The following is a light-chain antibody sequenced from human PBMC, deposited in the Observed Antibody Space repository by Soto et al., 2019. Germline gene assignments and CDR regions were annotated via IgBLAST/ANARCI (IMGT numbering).Light chain of an antibody. CDR2: GAS. CDR1: QSISSN. V-gene: IGKV3-15*01. Sequence: EIVMTQSPATLSVSPGGRATLSCRASQSISSNLAWYRQRPGQAPRLLIYGASTRATGFPARFSGSGSGTEFTLTISSLQSEDFALYFCQQYGGSPRTFGQGTKVEVK. CDR3: QQYGGSPRT. J-gene: IGKJ1*01.